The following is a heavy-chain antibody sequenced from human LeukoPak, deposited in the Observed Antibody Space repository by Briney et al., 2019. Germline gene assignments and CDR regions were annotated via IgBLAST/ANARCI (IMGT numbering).Heavy chain of an antibody. CDR3: ARVSGSWHYDY. D-gene: IGHD1-26*01. CDR1: GGSISSYY. CDR2: IYYSGST. Sequence: PSETLSLTCTVSGGSISSYYWSWIRQPPGKGLEWIGYIYYSGSTNYNPSLKSRVTISVDRSKNQFSLKLSSVTAADTAVYYCARVSGSWHYDYWGQGTLVTVSS. V-gene: IGHV4-59*08. J-gene: IGHJ4*02.